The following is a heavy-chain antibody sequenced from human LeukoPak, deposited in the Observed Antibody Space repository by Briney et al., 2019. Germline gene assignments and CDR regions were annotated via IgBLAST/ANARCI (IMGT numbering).Heavy chain of an antibody. J-gene: IGHJ4*02. CDR2: ISAYNGNT. CDR3: ATLIAATVEFDY. V-gene: IGHV1-18*01. Sequence: GASVTVSCKASGYTFTSYGISWVRQAPGQGLEWMGWISAYNGNTNYAQKLQGRVTITTDTSTRTAYMELRSLRSEDTAVYYCATLIAATVEFDYWGQGTLVTVSS. D-gene: IGHD6-13*01. CDR1: GYTFTSYG.